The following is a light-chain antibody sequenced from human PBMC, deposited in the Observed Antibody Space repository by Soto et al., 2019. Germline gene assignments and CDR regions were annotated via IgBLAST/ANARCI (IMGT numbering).Light chain of an antibody. V-gene: IGLV2-14*01. CDR1: SSDVGGYNY. CDR2: EVS. J-gene: IGLJ2*01. CDR3: SSYTSSSTLVV. Sequence: QSALTQPASVSGSPGQSITISCTGTSSDVGGYNYVSWYQQHPGKAPKLMIYEVSNRPSGVSNRFSGSKSGNTASLTISGLQAEDXADYYCSSYTSSSTLVVFGGGTKL.